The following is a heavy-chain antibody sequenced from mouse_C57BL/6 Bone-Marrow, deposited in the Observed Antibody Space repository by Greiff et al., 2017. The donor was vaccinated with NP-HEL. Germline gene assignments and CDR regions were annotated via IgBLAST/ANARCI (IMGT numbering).Heavy chain of an antibody. D-gene: IGHD2-1*01. CDR2: INPSSGYT. CDR1: GYTFTSYW. CDR3: ATIYYGNLAWFAY. J-gene: IGHJ3*01. V-gene: IGHV1-7*01. Sequence: QVQLQQSVAELAKPGASVKLSCKASGYTFTSYWMHWVKQRPGQGLEWIGYINPSSGYTKYNQKFKDKATLTADKSSSTAYMQLSSLTYEDSAVYYCATIYYGNLAWFAYWGQGTLVTVSA.